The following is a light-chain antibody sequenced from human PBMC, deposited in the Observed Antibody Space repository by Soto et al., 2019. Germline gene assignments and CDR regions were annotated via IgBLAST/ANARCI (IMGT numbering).Light chain of an antibody. V-gene: IGKV1-9*01. CDR3: QQYGRSST. CDR1: QGISSY. J-gene: IGKJ1*01. CDR2: AAS. Sequence: IRLTQSPSSLSASVGDRVAITCRASQGISSYLAWYQQKPGKAPKLLIYAASTLQSGVPSKFSGRGSGTDLTLTIRRLEPEDLAVYYCQQYGRSSTFGQGTKV.